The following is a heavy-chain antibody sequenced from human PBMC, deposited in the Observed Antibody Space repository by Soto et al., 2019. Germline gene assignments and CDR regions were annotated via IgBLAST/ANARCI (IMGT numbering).Heavy chain of an antibody. CDR1: GYTFTSYS. CDR2: IHAANGDT. J-gene: IGHJ5*02. V-gene: IGHV1-3*01. D-gene: IGHD6-13*01. CDR3: VRRHVSATGIDWFDP. Sequence: ASVKISCKASGYTFTSYSIHWVRQAPGQRLEWMGWIHAANGDTKYSPKFQGRVTITRDTSASTAYMELSSLRSEDTAVYYCVRRHVSATGIDWFDPWGQGTLVTVSS.